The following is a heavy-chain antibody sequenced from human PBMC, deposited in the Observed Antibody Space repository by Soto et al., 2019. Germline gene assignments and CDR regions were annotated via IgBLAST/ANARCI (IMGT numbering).Heavy chain of an antibody. CDR2: ISGSGSGT. V-gene: IGHV3-23*01. CDR3: ARSAPRVSGIVVIIPAAFGTN. CDR1: GFTFSSFG. J-gene: IGHJ4*02. Sequence: EVQLLESGGDLVQPGGSLSLSCAASGFTFSSFGMSWVRQAPGKGLEWVAAISGSGSGTYYADSVKGRFTISRDNSKNTLYLQMDSLRAEDTAVYYCARSAPRVSGIVVIIPAAFGTNWGQGTLVTVSS. D-gene: IGHD2-2*01.